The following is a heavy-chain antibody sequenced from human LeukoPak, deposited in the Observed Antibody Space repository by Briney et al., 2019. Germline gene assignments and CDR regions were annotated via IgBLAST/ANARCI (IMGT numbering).Heavy chain of an antibody. Sequence: GASVKVSCKASGYTFTSYYMHWVRQAPGQGLEWMGIISPSGGSTSYAQKFQGRVTMTRDASTSTVYMELSSLRSEDTAVYYCARDGVGYYDFWSGYWDYWGQGTLVTVSS. CDR1: GYTFTSYY. CDR3: ARDGVGYYDFWSGYWDY. J-gene: IGHJ4*02. D-gene: IGHD3-3*01. V-gene: IGHV1-46*01. CDR2: ISPSGGST.